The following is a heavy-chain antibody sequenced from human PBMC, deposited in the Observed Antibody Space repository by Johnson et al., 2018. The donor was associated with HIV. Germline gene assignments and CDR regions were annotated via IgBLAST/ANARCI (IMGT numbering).Heavy chain of an antibody. CDR2: ISDDGSNI. D-gene: IGHD6-13*01. CDR1: GFRFSNYA. J-gene: IGHJ3*02. Sequence: QVQLVESGGGVAQPGGSLRLSCAASGFRFSNYALHWVRQTPGKGLEWVALISDDGSNIYYADSVKGQFTISRDNSKNTLYLQMNSLRAEDTAVYYCAKDLSSSLGPGAFDIWGQGTMVTVSS. CDR3: AKDLSSSLGPGAFDI. V-gene: IGHV3-30-3*01.